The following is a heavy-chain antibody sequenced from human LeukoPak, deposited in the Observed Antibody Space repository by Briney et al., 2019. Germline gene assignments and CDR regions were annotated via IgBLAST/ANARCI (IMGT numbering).Heavy chain of an antibody. CDR1: GFTFSSYE. CDR2: ISSSGSTI. CDR3: ARDSWWELLLRAFDI. J-gene: IGHJ3*02. Sequence: GSLRLSCAASGFTFSSYEMNWVRQAPGKGLEWVSYISSSGSTIYYADSVKGRFTISRDNAKNSLYLQMNSLRAEDTAVYYCARDSWWELLLRAFDIWGQGTMVTVSS. D-gene: IGHD2-15*01. V-gene: IGHV3-48*03.